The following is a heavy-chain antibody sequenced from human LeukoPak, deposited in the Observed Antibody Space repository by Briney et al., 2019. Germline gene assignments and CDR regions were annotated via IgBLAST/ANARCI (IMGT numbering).Heavy chain of an antibody. CDR1: GYSFTDYW. CDR2: IYPGDSDI. Sequence: NRGESLKIPCKGSGYSFTDYWIGWVRQMPGKGLEWMGMIYPGDSDIRYSPSFQGQVTISADKSISTAYLQWSSLKASDTAMYYCARQEYCSGGSCYTWFDPWGQGTLVTVSS. J-gene: IGHJ5*02. V-gene: IGHV5-51*01. D-gene: IGHD2-15*01. CDR3: ARQEYCSGGSCYTWFDP.